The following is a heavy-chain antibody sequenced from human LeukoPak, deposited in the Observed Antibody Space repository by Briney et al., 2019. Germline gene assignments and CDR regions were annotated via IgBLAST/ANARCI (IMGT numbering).Heavy chain of an antibody. V-gene: IGHV3-33*01. Sequence: PGGSLRLSCAASRFTFSSYGMHWVRQAPGKGLEWVAVIWYDGSNKYYADSVKGRFTISRHDSSNTVYLQMNSLGTEDTAVYYCARHGYNSGWGGEFDYWGQGTLVTVSA. CDR1: RFTFSSYG. CDR2: IWYDGSNK. J-gene: IGHJ4*02. D-gene: IGHD6-19*01. CDR3: ARHGYNSGWGGEFDY.